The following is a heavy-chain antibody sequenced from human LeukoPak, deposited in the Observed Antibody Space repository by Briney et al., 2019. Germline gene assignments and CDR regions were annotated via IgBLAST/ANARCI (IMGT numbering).Heavy chain of an antibody. D-gene: IGHD3-9*01. CDR2: ISSSSSYI. CDR3: ARASHYDILTGDYFNWFDP. J-gene: IGHJ5*02. Sequence: GGSLRLSCAASGFTFSSYSMNWVRQAPGKGLEWVSSISSSSSYIYYADSVKGRFTISRVNAKNSLYLQMNSLRAEDTAVYYCARASHYDILTGDYFNWFDPWGQGTLVTVSS. V-gene: IGHV3-21*01. CDR1: GFTFSSYS.